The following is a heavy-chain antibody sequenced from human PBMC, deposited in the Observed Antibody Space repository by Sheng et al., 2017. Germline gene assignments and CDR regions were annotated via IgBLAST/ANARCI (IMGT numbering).Heavy chain of an antibody. D-gene: IGHD2-15*01. CDR2: IRYDGSNK. V-gene: IGHV3-30*02. Sequence: QVQLVESGGGVVQPGGSLRLSCAASGFTFSSYGMHWVRQAPGQGAEWVAFIRYDGSNKYYADSVKGRFTISRDNSKNTLYLQMNXLRAEXTAVYYCAKRVVVAATNDAFDIWGQGTMVTVSS. J-gene: IGHJ3*02. CDR1: GFTFSSYG. CDR3: AKRVVVAATNDAFDI.